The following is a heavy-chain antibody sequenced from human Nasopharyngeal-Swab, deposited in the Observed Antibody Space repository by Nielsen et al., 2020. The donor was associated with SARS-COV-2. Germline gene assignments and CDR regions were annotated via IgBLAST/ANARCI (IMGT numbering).Heavy chain of an antibody. CDR2: IYYSGST. D-gene: IGHD3-10*02. V-gene: IGHV4-59*08. CDR3: ARQDYVRAFDI. Sequence: SETLSLTCTVSGGSISSYYWSWIRQPPGKGLEWIGYIYYSGSTNYNTSLKSRVTISVDTSKNQFSLKLSSVTAADTAVYYCARQDYVRAFDIWGQGTMVTVSS. J-gene: IGHJ3*02. CDR1: GGSISSYY.